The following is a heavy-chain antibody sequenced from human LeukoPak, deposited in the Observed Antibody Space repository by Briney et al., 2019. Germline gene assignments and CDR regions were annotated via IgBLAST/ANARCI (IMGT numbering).Heavy chain of an antibody. D-gene: IGHD2-15*01. CDR1: GFTFSSYG. CDR2: IWYDGSNK. CDR3: ARDQDRSVVPLNYFQY. Sequence: GGSLRLSCAASGFTFSSYGMHWVRQAPGKGLEWVAVIWYDGSNKYYADSVKGRFTISRDNSKNTLYLQMNSLRAEDTAVYYCARDQDRSVVPLNYFQYWGQGTLVTVSS. J-gene: IGHJ4*02. V-gene: IGHV3-33*08.